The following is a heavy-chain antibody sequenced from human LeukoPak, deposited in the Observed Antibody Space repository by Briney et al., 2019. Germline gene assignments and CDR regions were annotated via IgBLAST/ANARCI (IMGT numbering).Heavy chain of an antibody. V-gene: IGHV3-66*01. J-gene: IGHJ4*02. CDR3: AKEDSYQLLPTT. CDR1: EFSVGSNY. Sequence: RRSLRLSCAASEFSVGSNYMTWVRQAPGKGLEWVSLIYSGGSTYYADSVKGRFTISRDNSKNTLYLQMNSLRAEDTAVYYCAKEDSYQLLPTTWGQGTLVTVSS. CDR2: IYSGGST. D-gene: IGHD2-2*01.